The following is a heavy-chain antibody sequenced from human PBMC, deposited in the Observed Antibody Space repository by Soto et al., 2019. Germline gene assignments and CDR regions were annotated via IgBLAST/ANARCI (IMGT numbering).Heavy chain of an antibody. CDR1: EFPCSSYY. J-gene: IGHJ4*02. Sequence: LINSCAASEFPCSSYYMNLLSQAPGKGLEWVSYISSSSSYTNYADSVKGRFTISRDNAKNSLYLQMNSLRAEDTAVYYCARDLGESSGWNDYWGQGTLVTVSA. V-gene: IGHV3-11*06. CDR2: ISSSSSYT. D-gene: IGHD6-19*01. CDR3: ARDLGESSGWNDY.